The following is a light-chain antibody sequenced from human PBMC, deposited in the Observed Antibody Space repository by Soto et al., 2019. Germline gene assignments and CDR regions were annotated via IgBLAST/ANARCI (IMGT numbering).Light chain of an antibody. Sequence: QSSPTQPASVSGAPGQPVTLSCTGTSRAVGGYNYVSWYQQHPGKAPKLVIYDVSNRPSGVSNRFSGSKSGNTASLTISGLQAEDEADYYCNSYTSSSTYVFGTGTKVTVL. CDR1: SRAVGGYNY. J-gene: IGLJ1*01. CDR3: NSYTSSSTYV. V-gene: IGLV2-14*01. CDR2: DVS.